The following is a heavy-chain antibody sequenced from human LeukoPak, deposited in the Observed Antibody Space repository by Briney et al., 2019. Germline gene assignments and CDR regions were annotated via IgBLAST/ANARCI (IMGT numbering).Heavy chain of an antibody. CDR3: ARAKPDTAMVTSEDY. J-gene: IGHJ4*02. V-gene: IGHV4-31*03. Sequence: SETLSLTCTVSGGSISSGGYYWSWIRQHPGKGLEWIGYIYYSGSTYYNPSLKSRVTISVDTSKNQFSLKLSSVTAADTAVYYCARAKPDTAMVTSEDYWGQGTLVTVSS. CDR2: IYYSGST. D-gene: IGHD5-18*01. CDR1: GGSISSGGYY.